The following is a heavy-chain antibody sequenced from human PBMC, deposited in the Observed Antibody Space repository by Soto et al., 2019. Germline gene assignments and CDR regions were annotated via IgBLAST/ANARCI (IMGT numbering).Heavy chain of an antibody. Sequence: HPGGSLRLSCAASGFTFSSYAMSWVRQAPGKGLEWVSAISGSGGSTYYADSVKGRFTISRDNSKNTLYLQMNSLRAEDTAVYYCAKDISPRQWLAPSHGMDVWGQGTTVTVSS. D-gene: IGHD6-19*01. CDR1: GFTFSSYA. J-gene: IGHJ6*02. CDR3: AKDISPRQWLAPSHGMDV. CDR2: ISGSGGST. V-gene: IGHV3-23*01.